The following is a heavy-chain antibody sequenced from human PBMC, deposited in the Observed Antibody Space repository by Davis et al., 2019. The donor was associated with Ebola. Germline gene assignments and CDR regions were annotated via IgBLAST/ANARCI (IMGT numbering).Heavy chain of an antibody. D-gene: IGHD1-7*01. J-gene: IGHJ4*02. Sequence: GESLKISCAASGFTVSSNYMSWVRQAPGKGLEWVSVTYSGGSTYYADSVKGRFTISRDNAKNTLYLQMNSLRAEDTAAYYCASGNWNYLNYWGQGTLVTVSS. CDR1: GFTVSSNY. V-gene: IGHV3-53*01. CDR3: ASGNWNYLNY. CDR2: TYSGGST.